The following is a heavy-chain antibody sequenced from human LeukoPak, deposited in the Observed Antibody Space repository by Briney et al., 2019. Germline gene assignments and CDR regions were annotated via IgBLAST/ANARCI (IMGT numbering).Heavy chain of an antibody. CDR2: ISAYNGNT. D-gene: IGHD2-2*01. CDR3: ARDVVVVPAAQYYYYGMDV. Sequence: ASVKVSCKASGYTFTNYGISWVRQAPGQGLEWMGWISAYNGNTNYAQKFQGRVTMTTDTSTSTAYMELRSLRSDDTAVYYCARDVVVVPAAQYYYYGMDVWGQGTTVTVSS. CDR1: GYTFTNYG. V-gene: IGHV1-18*01. J-gene: IGHJ6*02.